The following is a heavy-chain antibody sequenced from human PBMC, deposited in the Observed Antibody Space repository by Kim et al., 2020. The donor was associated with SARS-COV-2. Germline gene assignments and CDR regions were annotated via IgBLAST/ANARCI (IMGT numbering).Heavy chain of an antibody. Sequence: VKGRFTISIDNSKNTLYLQMNSLRAEDTAVYYCARDRRYDFWSGYSPFDYWGQGTLVTVSS. D-gene: IGHD3-3*01. V-gene: IGHV3-30*07. CDR3: ARDRRYDFWSGYSPFDY. J-gene: IGHJ4*02.